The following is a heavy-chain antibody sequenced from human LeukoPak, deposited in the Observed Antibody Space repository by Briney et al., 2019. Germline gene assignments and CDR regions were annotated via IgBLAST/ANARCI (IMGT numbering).Heavy chain of an antibody. V-gene: IGHV4-39*01. CDR1: GGSISSSSYY. Sequence: SETLSLTCTVSGGSISSSSYYWGWIRQPPGKGLEWIGSIYYSGSTYYNPSLKSRVTISVDTSKNQLSLKLSSLTSADTAVYYCARHEYSGSYYGLSWFDPWGQGTLVTVSS. D-gene: IGHD1-26*01. CDR2: IYYSGST. CDR3: ARHEYSGSYYGLSWFDP. J-gene: IGHJ5*02.